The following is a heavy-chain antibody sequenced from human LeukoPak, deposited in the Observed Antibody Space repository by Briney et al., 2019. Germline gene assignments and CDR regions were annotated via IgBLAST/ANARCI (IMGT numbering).Heavy chain of an antibody. CDR3: ARQTGTTFDY. D-gene: IGHD1-1*01. V-gene: IGHV4-59*08. CDR1: GGSISSYY. CDR2: IYYSGST. Sequence: SETLSLTCTVSGGSISSYYWSWIRQPPGKGLEWIGYIYYSGSTNYNPSLKSRVTISVDTSKNQFSLRLSSVTAADTAVYYCARQTGTTFDYWGQGTLVTVSS. J-gene: IGHJ4*02.